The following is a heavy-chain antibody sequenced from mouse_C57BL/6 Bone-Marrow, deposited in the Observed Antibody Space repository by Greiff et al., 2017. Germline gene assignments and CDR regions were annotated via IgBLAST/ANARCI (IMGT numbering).Heavy chain of an antibody. CDR2: IDPGDGET. D-gene: IGHD1-1*01. CDR1: GFTITDYY. CDR3: ARALRSWFAY. Sequence: VQLQQSGAELVKPGASVKLSCTASGFTITDYYMHWVKQRPEQGLEWIGRIDPGDGETKYAPKFKGKATITADKSSNTAYLQLSSLTSEDAAVYYCARALRSWFAYWGQGPRGTVAA. V-gene: IGHV14-2*01. J-gene: IGHJ3*01.